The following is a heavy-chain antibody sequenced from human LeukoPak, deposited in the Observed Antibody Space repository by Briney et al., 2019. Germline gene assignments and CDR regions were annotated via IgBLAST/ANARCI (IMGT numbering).Heavy chain of an antibody. D-gene: IGHD2-21*02. CDR3: ARGGGDYFLYINWFDP. J-gene: IGHJ5*02. CDR2: INPNSGGT. CDR1: GYTFTGYY. V-gene: IGHV1-2*02. Sequence: ASVTVSCKASGYTFTGYYMHWVRQAPGQGLEWMGWINPNSGGTNYAQKFQGRVTMTRDTSISTAYMELSRLRSDDTAVYYCARGGGDYFLYINWFDPWGRGTLVTVSS.